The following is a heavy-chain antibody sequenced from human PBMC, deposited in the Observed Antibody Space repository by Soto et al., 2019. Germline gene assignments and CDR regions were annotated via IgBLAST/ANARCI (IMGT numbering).Heavy chain of an antibody. V-gene: IGHV3-7*01. CDR2: IKEDGSEE. CDR1: GFTFSTYW. Sequence: EVQLVQSGGDLVQPGGSLRLSCVASGFTFSTYWMTWVRQAPGMGLEWVAGIKEDGSEEVYVDSVQGRFSISRDNAKTSLYLQLNSLRAEDTAVYSGATAISSPFSNFDYWGQGSLVTVSS. D-gene: IGHD2-2*01. CDR3: ATAISSPFSNFDY. J-gene: IGHJ4*02.